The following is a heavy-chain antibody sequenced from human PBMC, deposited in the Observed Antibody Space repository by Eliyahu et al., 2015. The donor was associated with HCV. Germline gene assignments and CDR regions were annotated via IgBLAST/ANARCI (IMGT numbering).Heavy chain of an antibody. CDR2: INRSGNT. D-gene: IGHD3-10*01. V-gene: IGHV4-34*02. CDR1: SGSFXGYY. J-gene: IGHJ4*02. Sequence: QVQLQQWGAGLLKPSETLSLTXTXXSGSFXGYYWSWXXXPPGKGVXYIGEINRSGNTNYIPSLGSRITISVDTSKSQFSLKLSSVTAADTAVYYCARGSGSGSYYDVWGQGTLVTVSS. CDR3: ARGSGSGSYYDV.